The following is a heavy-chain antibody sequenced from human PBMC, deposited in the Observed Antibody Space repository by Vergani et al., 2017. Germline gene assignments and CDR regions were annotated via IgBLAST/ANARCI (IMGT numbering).Heavy chain of an antibody. CDR1: GFTFSSYE. J-gene: IGHJ6*02. V-gene: IGHV3-48*03. CDR2: ISSSGSTI. D-gene: IGHD3-3*01. CDR3: ARGRTIFGVAPSYGMDV. Sequence: EVQLVESGGGLVQPGGSLRLSCAASGFTFSSYEMNWVRQAPGKGLEWVSYISSSGSTIYYADSVKGRFTISRDNAKNSLYLQMNSLRAEDTAVYYCARGRTIFGVAPSYGMDVWGQGTTVTVSS.